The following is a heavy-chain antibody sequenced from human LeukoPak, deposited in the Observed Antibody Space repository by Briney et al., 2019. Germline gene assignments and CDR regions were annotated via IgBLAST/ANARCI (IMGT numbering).Heavy chain of an antibody. CDR1: GFTFSSYW. D-gene: IGHD1-26*01. V-gene: IGHV3-30*01. CDR2: VSYDGSGE. Sequence: GGSLRLSCAASGFTFSSYWMNWVRQAPGKGLEWVAVVSYDGSGENYADSVNGRFTISRDNSKNTLYLQMNSLRAEDTAVFYCARDGVGTAFDLWGQGTMVTVSS. J-gene: IGHJ3*01. CDR3: ARDGVGTAFDL.